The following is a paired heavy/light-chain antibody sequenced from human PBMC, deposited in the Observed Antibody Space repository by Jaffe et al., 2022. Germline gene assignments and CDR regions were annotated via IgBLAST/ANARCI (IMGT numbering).Heavy chain of an antibody. V-gene: IGHV4-39*01. CDR3: ARHDYGGYDDFWSGFYALDI. Sequence: QVQLQESGPGLVKPSETLSLTCTVSGVSINRRDHYWGWIRQPPGKGLDWIGSINYSGNTHYNPSLQSRVTISVDTSRNQFSLKLNSVTAADTAVYYCARHDYGGYDDFWSGFYALDIWGQGTKVTVSS. CDR1: GVSINRRDHY. D-gene: IGHD3-3*01. CDR2: INYSGNT. J-gene: IGHJ3*02.
Light chain of an antibody. J-gene: IGKJ4*01. CDR1: QSVSTY. V-gene: IGKV3-11*01. CDR3: QQRTSWLT. Sequence: EIVLTQSPATLSLSPGERATLSCRASQSVSTYLAWYQQKPGQAPRLLIYDAAQRATGIPARFSGSGSGTDFLLTISSLEPEDFAVYYCQQRTSWLTFGGGTKVEIK. CDR2: DAA.